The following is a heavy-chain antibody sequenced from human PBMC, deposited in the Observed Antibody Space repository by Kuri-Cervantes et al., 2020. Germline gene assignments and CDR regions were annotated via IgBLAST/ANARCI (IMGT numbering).Heavy chain of an antibody. CDR1: GGSISSGDYY. CDR2: IYYSGST. J-gene: IGHJ5*02. V-gene: IGHV4-30-4*01. D-gene: IGHD3-22*01. Sequence: LRLSCTVSGGSISSGDYYWSWIRQPPGKGLEWIGYIYYSGSTYYNPSLKSRVTISVDTSKNQFSLKLSSVTAADTAVYYCARDSSYYYDSSGYYSPWGQGTLVTVSS. CDR3: ARDSSYYYDSSGYYSP.